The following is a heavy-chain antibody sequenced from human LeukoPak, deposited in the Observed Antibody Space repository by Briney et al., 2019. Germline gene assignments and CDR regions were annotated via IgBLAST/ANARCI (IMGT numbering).Heavy chain of an antibody. Sequence: SVKVSCKASGGTFSSYAISWVRQAPGQGLEWMGGIIPIFGTANYAQKFQGRVTITADESTSTAYMELSSLRSEDTAVYYCARAHHWYYDSSGYLDYWGQGTLVTVSS. D-gene: IGHD3-22*01. V-gene: IGHV1-69*13. CDR1: GGTFSSYA. CDR3: ARAHHWYYDSSGYLDY. J-gene: IGHJ4*02. CDR2: IIPIFGTA.